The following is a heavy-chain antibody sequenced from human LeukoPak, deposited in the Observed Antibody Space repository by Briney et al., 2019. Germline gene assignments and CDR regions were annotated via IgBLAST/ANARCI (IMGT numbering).Heavy chain of an antibody. V-gene: IGHV3-23*01. CDR2: ISGSGGST. J-gene: IGHJ4*02. D-gene: IGHD4-17*01. Sequence: TGGSQRLSCAASGFTFSSYAMSWVRQAPGNGLEWVPAISGSGGSTYYADSVKGRFTISRDNSKNTLYLQMNSLRAEDTAVYYCAKVEANDYGDYVRGSIDYWGQGTLVTVSS. CDR1: GFTFSSYA. CDR3: AKVEANDYGDYVRGSIDY.